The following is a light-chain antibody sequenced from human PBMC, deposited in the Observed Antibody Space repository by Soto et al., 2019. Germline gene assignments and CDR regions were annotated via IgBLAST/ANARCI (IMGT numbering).Light chain of an antibody. CDR3: QQYGSSPRT. CDR2: GAS. Sequence: EIVLTQSPGTLSLSPGERATLSCRASQSVSSSFLAWYQQKPGQAPRLLIYGASCRATGIPNRFSGSGSGTDLPLTISRLEPEDFAVYYCQQYGSSPRTFGQGTKVEIK. J-gene: IGKJ1*01. V-gene: IGKV3-20*01. CDR1: QSVSSSF.